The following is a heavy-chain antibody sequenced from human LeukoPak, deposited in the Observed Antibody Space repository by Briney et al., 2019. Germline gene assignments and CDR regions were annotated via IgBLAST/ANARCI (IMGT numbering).Heavy chain of an antibody. V-gene: IGHV4-59*01. Sequence: SETLSLTCTVSGGSISSYYWSWIRQPPGKGLEWIGYIYNSGNINYNPSLKSRVTMSLDTSKNQISLKLNSVTAADTAVYYCARWRGRAARHFDYWGQGTLVTVSS. J-gene: IGHJ4*02. CDR2: IYNSGNI. D-gene: IGHD6-6*01. CDR1: GGSISSYY. CDR3: ARWRGRAARHFDY.